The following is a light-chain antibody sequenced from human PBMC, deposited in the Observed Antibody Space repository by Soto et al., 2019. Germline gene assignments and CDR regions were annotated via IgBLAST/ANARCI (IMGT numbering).Light chain of an antibody. CDR2: NVN. J-gene: IGLJ1*01. CDR1: SREIGGYDF. CDR3: RSSSDTNTWV. Sequence: QSVPTQPPSASGSPGQAVTISCTGTSREIGGYDFVSWYQVRPGEAPQLIIYNVNGRPSGVPRRFSGSKSGITASLTVSGLQAVDEADYYCRSSSDTNTWVFGTGTQGTVL. V-gene: IGLV2-8*01.